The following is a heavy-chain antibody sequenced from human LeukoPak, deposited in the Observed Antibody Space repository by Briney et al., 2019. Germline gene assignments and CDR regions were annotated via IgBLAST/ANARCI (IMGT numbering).Heavy chain of an antibody. D-gene: IGHD6-19*01. CDR3: ARDGSMAVAGILGY. CDR1: GYTFTSYG. Sequence: ASVKVSCKASGYTFTSYGISWVRQAPGQGLEWMGWISAYNGNTNYAQKLQGRVTMTTDTSRSTAYMELRSLRSDDTAVYYCARDGSMAVAGILGYWGQGTLVTVSS. CDR2: ISAYNGNT. V-gene: IGHV1-18*01. J-gene: IGHJ4*02.